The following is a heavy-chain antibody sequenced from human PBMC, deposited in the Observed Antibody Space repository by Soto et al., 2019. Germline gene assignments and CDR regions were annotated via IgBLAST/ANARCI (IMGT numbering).Heavy chain of an antibody. V-gene: IGHV3-30*18. CDR1: GFTFSSYG. CDR2: ISYDGSNK. CDR3: AKGHPYGSGSPNWFDP. J-gene: IGHJ5*02. Sequence: PGGSLRLSCAASGFTFSSYGMHWVRQAPGKGLEWVAVISYDGSNKYYADSVKGRFTISRDNSKNTLYLQMNSLRAEDTAVYYCAKGHPYGSGSPNWFDPWGQGTLVTVSS. D-gene: IGHD3-10*01.